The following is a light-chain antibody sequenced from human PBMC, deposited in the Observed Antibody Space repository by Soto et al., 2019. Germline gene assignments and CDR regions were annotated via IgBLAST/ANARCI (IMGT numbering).Light chain of an antibody. CDR2: EVS. V-gene: IGLV2-23*02. Sequence: QSALTQPASVSGSPGQSVTISCTGTSSDVGSYNLVSWYQQHPGKAPKLMIYEVSKRPSGVSHRFSGSKSGSTASLTISGRQADDDADYYCCSYAGSSTFLVFGGGTKLTVL. CDR3: CSYAGSSTFLV. CDR1: SSDVGSYNL. J-gene: IGLJ2*01.